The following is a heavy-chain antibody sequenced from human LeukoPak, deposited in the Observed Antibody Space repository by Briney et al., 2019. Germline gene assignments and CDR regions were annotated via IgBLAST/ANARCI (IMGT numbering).Heavy chain of an antibody. Sequence: GGSLRLSCAASGFTFSTYRMPWVRQAPGKGLLWVSRIEGDGSGTTYADSVKGRFTISRDNAKSTLYLQMNSLRDEDTAVYYCVTGLDSRGNSWGQGTLVTVSS. CDR3: VTGLDSRGNS. D-gene: IGHD3-9*01. V-gene: IGHV3-74*01. CDR2: IEGDGSGT. CDR1: GFTFSTYR. J-gene: IGHJ4*02.